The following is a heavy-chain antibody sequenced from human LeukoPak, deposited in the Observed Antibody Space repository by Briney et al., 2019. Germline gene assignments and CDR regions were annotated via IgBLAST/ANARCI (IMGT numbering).Heavy chain of an antibody. CDR2: IYYSGST. Sequence: SETLSLTCTVSGDSISGSQYNWAWIRQPPGRGLEWIGSIYYSGSTYYNASLKSRVTMDIDTSKNQFSLKLSSVTAADTAMYYCAKSNGYGLIDYWGQGTLVTVSS. J-gene: IGHJ4*02. CDR3: AKSNGYGLIDY. V-gene: IGHV4-39*01. D-gene: IGHD5-12*01. CDR1: GDSISGSQYN.